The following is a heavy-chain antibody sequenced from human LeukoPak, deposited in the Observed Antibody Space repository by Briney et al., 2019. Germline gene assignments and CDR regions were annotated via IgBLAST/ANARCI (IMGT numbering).Heavy chain of an antibody. J-gene: IGHJ5*02. CDR3: ATDYYGSGSYSNWFDP. CDR2: IYTSGST. Sequence: SETLSLTCTVSGGSISSYYWSWIRQPAGPGLEWIGGIYTSGSTNYNPSLRSRVTLSVDTSTNQFSLKLSSVTAADTALYYCATDYYGSGSYSNWFDPWGQGTLVTVSS. V-gene: IGHV4-4*07. D-gene: IGHD3-10*01. CDR1: GGSISSYY.